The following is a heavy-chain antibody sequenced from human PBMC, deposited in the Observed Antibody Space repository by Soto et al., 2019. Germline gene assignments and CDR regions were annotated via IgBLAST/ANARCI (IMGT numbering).Heavy chain of an antibody. CDR3: ARKDYYGSGCYYFDY. J-gene: IGHJ4*02. CDR2: INAANGDT. D-gene: IGHD3-10*01. V-gene: IGHV1-3*01. Sequence: QVQLVQSGAELKNPGASVKVSCKASGYIFTNYPIHWVRQAPGQRLEWMGWINAANGDTGYSQNFQGRVTFTRDTSARTDYMEMSSLTSEDTAIYYCARKDYYGSGCYYFDYWGQGTLVTVSS. CDR1: GYIFTNYP.